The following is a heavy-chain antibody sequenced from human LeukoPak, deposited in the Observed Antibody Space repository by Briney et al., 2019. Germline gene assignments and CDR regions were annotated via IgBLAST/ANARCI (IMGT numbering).Heavy chain of an antibody. D-gene: IGHD2-8*01. CDR2: INTDGSIT. Sequence: PGGSLRLSCAASGFTFSSYGMHWVRQAPGEGLVWVSRINTDGSITNYADSVKGRFTISRDNAKNTLYLQMNSLRAEDTAVYFCARSLNGSFDYWGQGTLVTVSS. CDR1: GFTFSSYG. J-gene: IGHJ4*02. CDR3: ARSLNGSFDY. V-gene: IGHV3-74*01.